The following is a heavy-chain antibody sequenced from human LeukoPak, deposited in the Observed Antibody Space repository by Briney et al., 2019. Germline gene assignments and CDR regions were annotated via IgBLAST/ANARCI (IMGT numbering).Heavy chain of an antibody. CDR2: ISYDGSNK. Sequence: GGSLRLSCAASGFTFSSYAMHWVRQAPGKGLEWVAVISYDGSNKYYADSVKGRFTISRDNSKNTLYLQMNSLRAEDTAVYYCARALFGVVNNWFDPWGQGTLVTASS. CDR3: ARALFGVVNNWFDP. V-gene: IGHV3-30*01. CDR1: GFTFSSYA. D-gene: IGHD3-3*01. J-gene: IGHJ5*02.